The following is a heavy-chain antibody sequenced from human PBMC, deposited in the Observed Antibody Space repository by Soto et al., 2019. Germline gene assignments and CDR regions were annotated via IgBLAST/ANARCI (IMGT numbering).Heavy chain of an antibody. CDR3: ASEGTIDSYYGSGSYYLDY. J-gene: IGHJ4*02. D-gene: IGHD3-10*01. V-gene: IGHV1-46*03. CDR2: INPSGGST. Sequence: ASVKVSCKASGYTFTSYGISWVRQAPGQGLEWMGIINPSGGSTSYAQKFQGRVTMTRDTSTSTVYMELSSLRSEDTAVYYCASEGTIDSYYGSGSYYLDYWGQGTLVTVSS. CDR1: GYTFTSYG.